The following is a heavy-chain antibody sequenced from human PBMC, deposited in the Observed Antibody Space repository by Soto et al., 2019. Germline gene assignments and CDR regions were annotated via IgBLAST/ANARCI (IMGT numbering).Heavy chain of an antibody. V-gene: IGHV4-61*01. Sequence: PSETLSLTCTVSGGSVSSGSYYWSWIRQPPGKGLEWIGNIYHSGSTYYNPSLKSRVTISVDTSKNQFSLKVTSVTAADTAVYYCARQMGSGYHDYWGQGTLVTVSS. CDR2: IYHSGST. J-gene: IGHJ4*02. CDR1: GGSVSSGSYY. CDR3: ARQMGSGYHDY. D-gene: IGHD3-3*01.